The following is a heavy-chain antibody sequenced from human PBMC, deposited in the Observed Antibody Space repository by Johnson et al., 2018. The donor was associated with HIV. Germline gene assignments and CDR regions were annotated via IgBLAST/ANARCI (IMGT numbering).Heavy chain of an antibody. Sequence: QVQLVESGGGLIQPGGSLRLSCAASGFTFGSYAMHWVRQAPGKGLEWVALISFAGGTKYYADSVKGRFIISRDDSKDTLHLHMNSLRPEDTAVYYCARVIRLGAVRLRHAFDIWGQGTMVTVSS. CDR3: ARVIRLGAVRLRHAFDI. V-gene: IGHV3-30*04. D-gene: IGHD4-17*01. CDR1: GFTFGSYA. CDR2: ISFAGGTK. J-gene: IGHJ3*02.